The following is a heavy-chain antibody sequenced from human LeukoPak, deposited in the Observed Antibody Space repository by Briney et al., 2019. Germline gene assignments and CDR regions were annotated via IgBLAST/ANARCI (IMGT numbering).Heavy chain of an antibody. CDR1: GFTFSTSS. CDR2: FSRHGDTT. CDR3: AKRDSRGLYYFDY. J-gene: IGHJ4*02. V-gene: IGHV3-23*01. D-gene: IGHD6-19*01. Sequence: GRSLRLSCAASGFTFSTSSMSWVRQAPGKGLEWVSTFSRHGDTTFYADSVKGRFTIFRDNSRNTLYLQMYSLRAEDTAVYYCAKRDSRGLYYFDYWGQGTLVTVSS.